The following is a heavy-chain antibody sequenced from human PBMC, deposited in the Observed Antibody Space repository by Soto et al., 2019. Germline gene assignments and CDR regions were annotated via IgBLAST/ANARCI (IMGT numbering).Heavy chain of an antibody. Sequence: QGQLVESGGGVVQPVRSLRLSCSASGFTFSYHALNWVRQAPGKGLEWVAVISYDGDNKYIAESVKGRFTISRDNSKNTVSLQMNSLRTEDTAMYFCARGTTTSAFSAMDVWGQGTTVTVSS. D-gene: IGHD1-1*01. J-gene: IGHJ6*02. CDR2: ISYDGDNK. V-gene: IGHV3-30-3*01. CDR1: GFTFSYHA. CDR3: ARGTTTSAFSAMDV.